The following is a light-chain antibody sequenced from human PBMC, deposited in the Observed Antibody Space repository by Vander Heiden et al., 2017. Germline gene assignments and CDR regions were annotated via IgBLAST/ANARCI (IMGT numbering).Light chain of an antibody. Sequence: EFVLTQSPATLFLSPGERATLSCRASQSVSSYLAWYQQNPGQAPRLLIYGASNRATGIPARFSGSGSGTDFTLTISSLEPEDFAVYYCQQRSNWPTFGQGTRLEIK. CDR1: QSVSSY. J-gene: IGKJ5*01. CDR3: QQRSNWPT. CDR2: GAS. V-gene: IGKV3-11*01.